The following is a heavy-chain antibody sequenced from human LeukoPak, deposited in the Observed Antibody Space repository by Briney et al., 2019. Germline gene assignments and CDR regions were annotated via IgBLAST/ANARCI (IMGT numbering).Heavy chain of an antibody. CDR1: GFTFSSYA. CDR3: ARGTGYNTLGDY. V-gene: IGHV3-64*01. J-gene: IGHJ4*02. D-gene: IGHD1-14*01. Sequence: PGGSLRPSCAASGFTFSSYAMHWVRQAPGKGLEYVSAISSNGGSTYYANSVKGRFTISRDNSKNTLYLQMGSLRAEDMAVYYCARGTGYNTLGDYWGQGTLVTVSS. CDR2: ISSNGGST.